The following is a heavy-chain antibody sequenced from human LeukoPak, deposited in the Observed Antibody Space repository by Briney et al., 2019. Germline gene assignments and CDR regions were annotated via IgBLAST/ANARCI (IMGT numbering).Heavy chain of an antibody. CDR2: IKKDGSEK. D-gene: IGHD6-19*01. Sequence: GGSLRLSCAASGFSFSDYWMSWVRQAPGKGLEWVANIKKDGSEKYYVDSVKGRFTISRDNAKNSLYLETNSLRAEDTAVYYCARDRGNGWFPWLGGDYWGQGTLVSVSS. CDR3: ARDRGNGWFPWLGGDY. V-gene: IGHV3-7*01. J-gene: IGHJ4*02. CDR1: GFSFSDYW.